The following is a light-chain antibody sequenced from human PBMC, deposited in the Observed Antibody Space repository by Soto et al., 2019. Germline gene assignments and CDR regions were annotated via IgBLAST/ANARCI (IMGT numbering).Light chain of an antibody. CDR1: SSDVGGYNY. V-gene: IGLV2-11*01. CDR2: DVS. J-gene: IGLJ1*01. CDR3: CSYAGSYTLYV. Sequence: QSVLTQPRSVSGSPGQSVTISCTGTSSDVGGYNYVSWYQQHPGTAPKLMIYDVSMRPSGVPDRFSGSKSGNTASLTISGLQAEDEAEYYCCSYAGSYTLYVFGTGTKVTVL.